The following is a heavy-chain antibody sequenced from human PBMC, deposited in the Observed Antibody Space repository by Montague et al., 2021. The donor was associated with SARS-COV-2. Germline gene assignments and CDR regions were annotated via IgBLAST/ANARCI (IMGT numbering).Heavy chain of an antibody. V-gene: IGHV3-30*04. D-gene: IGHD2-8*01. CDR1: GFTFSSYA. Sequence: PRLSCAASGFTFSSYAMHWVRQAPGKGLEWVAVISYDGSNKYYTDSVKGRFTISRDNSKNTLYLQMNSLRAEDTAVYYCARGTKGNYYYGMDVWGQGTTVTVSS. CDR2: ISYDGSNK. J-gene: IGHJ6*02. CDR3: ARGTKGNYYYGMDV.